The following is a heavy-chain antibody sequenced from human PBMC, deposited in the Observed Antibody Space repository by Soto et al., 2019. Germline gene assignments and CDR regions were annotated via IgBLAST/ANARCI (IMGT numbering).Heavy chain of an antibody. Sequence: VQVEESGGGLVLPGGSLRLSCTVSAVSEFSFSDQYMDWVRQAPGKGLEWVGRSRNRVNNHSTAYAASVQGRFTISRDESKNTLYLQMNSLRAEDTAVYYCANGWEYQVQPEGWFDPWGQGTLVTVSS. D-gene: IGHD1-26*01. CDR3: ANGWEYQVQPEGWFDP. CDR2: SRNRVNNHST. CDR1: EFSFSDQY. V-gene: IGHV3-72*01. J-gene: IGHJ5*02.